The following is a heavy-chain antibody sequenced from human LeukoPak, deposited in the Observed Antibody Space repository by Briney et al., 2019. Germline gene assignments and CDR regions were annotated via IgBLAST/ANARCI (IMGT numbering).Heavy chain of an antibody. Sequence: GESLKISCKASGYSFTSYWIGWVRHMPGKGLEWMGIIYPGDSDTRYSPSFQGQVTISADKSISTAYLQWSSLKASDTAMYYCAIDYDIVVVPAARALGAFDIWGQGTMVTVSS. D-gene: IGHD2-2*01. CDR3: AIDYDIVVVPAARALGAFDI. V-gene: IGHV5-51*01. J-gene: IGHJ3*02. CDR2: IYPGDSDT. CDR1: GYSFTSYW.